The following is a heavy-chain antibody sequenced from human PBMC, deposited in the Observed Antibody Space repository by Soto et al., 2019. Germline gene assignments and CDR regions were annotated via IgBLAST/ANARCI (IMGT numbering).Heavy chain of an antibody. V-gene: IGHV3-73*02. Sequence: EVQLVESGGGLVQPGGSLKLSCAASGFTFSGSAMHWVRQASGKGLEWVGRIRSKANSYATAYAASVKGRFTISRDXSKNTAYLQMNSLKTEDTAVYYCTQSHVGHYGMDVWGQGTTVTVSS. CDR3: TQSHVGHYGMDV. CDR2: IRSKANSYAT. CDR1: GFTFSGSA. J-gene: IGHJ6*02.